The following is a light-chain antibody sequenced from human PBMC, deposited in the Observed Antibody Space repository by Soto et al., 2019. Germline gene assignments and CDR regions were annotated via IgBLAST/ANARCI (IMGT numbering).Light chain of an antibody. Sequence: QLVLTQPASVAGSPGQSITISCTGASSDVGSYNLVSWYQQHPGKAPRLMIYEVSQRPSGVSNRFSGSKSGNTASLTISGLQAEDEADYYCCSYAGSGLGVFGGGTKLTVL. J-gene: IGLJ2*01. CDR2: EVS. CDR3: CSYAGSGLGV. CDR1: SSDVGSYNL. V-gene: IGLV2-23*02.